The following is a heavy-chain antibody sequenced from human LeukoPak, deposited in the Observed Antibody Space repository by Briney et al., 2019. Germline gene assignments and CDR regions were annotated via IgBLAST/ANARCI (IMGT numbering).Heavy chain of an antibody. CDR1: GYTFTSYG. V-gene: IGHV1-18*01. D-gene: IGHD3-16*02. CDR3: ARTSMITFGGVIVIDSFDY. J-gene: IGHJ4*02. CDR2: ISAYNGNT. Sequence: ASVKVSCKASGYTFTSYGISWVRQAPGQGLEWMGWISAYNGNTNYAQKLQGRVTMTTDTSTSTAYMELRSLRSDDTAVYYCARTSMITFGGVIVIDSFDYWGQGTLVTVSS.